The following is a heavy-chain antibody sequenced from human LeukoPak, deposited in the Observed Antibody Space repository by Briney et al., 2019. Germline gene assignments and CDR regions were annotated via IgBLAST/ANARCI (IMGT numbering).Heavy chain of an antibody. CDR3: AKDAPGESRDFDY. V-gene: IGHV3-23*01. Sequence: PGGSLRLSCVASGFAFSGYAMTWVRQAPGKGLEWVSAVSGDGAITHYADSVKGRFTISRDNSKSTIYLQMNGLRTSDTAVYYCAKDAPGESRDFDYWGQGTLVIVSS. J-gene: IGHJ4*02. D-gene: IGHD3-16*01. CDR1: GFAFSGYA. CDR2: VSGDGAIT.